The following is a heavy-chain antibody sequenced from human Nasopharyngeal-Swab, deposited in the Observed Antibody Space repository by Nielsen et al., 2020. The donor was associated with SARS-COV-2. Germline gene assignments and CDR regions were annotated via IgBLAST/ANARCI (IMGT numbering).Heavy chain of an antibody. CDR1: GVSISSSSYY. V-gene: IGHV4-39*01. CDR2: IYYSGIT. Sequence: SETLSLTCTASGVSISSSSYYWGWLRQPPGKGLEWSGSIYYSGITYYNPSLKSRVTISVDTSKNQFPLKLSSVTAADTAVYYCARLMAEITMVSNWFDPWGQGTLVTVSS. CDR3: ARLMAEITMVSNWFDP. J-gene: IGHJ5*02. D-gene: IGHD3-10*01.